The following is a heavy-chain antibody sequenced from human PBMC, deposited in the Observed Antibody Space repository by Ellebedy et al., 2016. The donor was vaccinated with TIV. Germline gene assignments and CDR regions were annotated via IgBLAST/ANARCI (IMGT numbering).Heavy chain of an antibody. D-gene: IGHD6-19*01. Sequence: GESLKISCAASGFTFSSYWMSWVRQPPGKGLEWVANIKRDGSEKYYVDSVKGRFTISRDNAKNSLYLQMNSLRAEDTAVYYCASDPKGIPVPGTGNFDYWGQGILVTVSS. CDR3: ASDPKGIPVPGTGNFDY. CDR1: GFTFSSYW. CDR2: IKRDGSEK. V-gene: IGHV3-7*03. J-gene: IGHJ4*02.